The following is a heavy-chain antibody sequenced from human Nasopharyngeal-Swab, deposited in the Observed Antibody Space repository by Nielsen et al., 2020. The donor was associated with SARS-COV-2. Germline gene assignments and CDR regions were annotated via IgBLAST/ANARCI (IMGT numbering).Heavy chain of an antibody. CDR1: GYTFTGYY. CDR2: INPNSGGT. Sequence: ASVKVSCKDSGYTFTGYYMHWGRQAPGQGREWMGWINPNSGGTNYAQKFQGWVTMTRDTSISTAYMELSRLRSDDTAVYYCARDRRDSSGTHNWFDPWGQGTLVTVSS. D-gene: IGHD6-19*01. J-gene: IGHJ5*02. V-gene: IGHV1-2*04. CDR3: ARDRRDSSGTHNWFDP.